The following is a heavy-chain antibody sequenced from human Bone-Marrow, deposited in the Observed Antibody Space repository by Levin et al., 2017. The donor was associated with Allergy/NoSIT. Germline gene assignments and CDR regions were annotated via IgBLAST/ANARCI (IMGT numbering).Heavy chain of an antibody. CDR2: FYRSGST. D-gene: IGHD2-2*01. V-gene: IGHV4-61*01. Sequence: SQTLSLTCTVSGDSVSSGSYYWSWIRQPPGRRLEWIGNFYRSGSTNYNPSLKSRVTISVDTSKNQFSLKLTSVTAADTAVYYCARVVPAALSGDDYWGQGILVTVSS. CDR3: ARVVPAALSGDDY. J-gene: IGHJ4*02. CDR1: GDSVSSGSYY.